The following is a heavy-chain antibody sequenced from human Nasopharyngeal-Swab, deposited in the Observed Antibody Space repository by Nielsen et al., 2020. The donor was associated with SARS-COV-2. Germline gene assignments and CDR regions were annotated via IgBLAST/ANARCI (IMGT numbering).Heavy chain of an antibody. CDR2: IYYSGST. Sequence: ESLKISCTVSVGSISSSSYYWGWIRQPPGKGLEWIGSIYYSGSTYYNPSLKSRVTISVDTSKNQFSLKLSSVTAADTAVYYCARINYYDSSGYYSWGQGTLVTVSS. D-gene: IGHD3-22*01. CDR1: VGSISSSSYY. J-gene: IGHJ4*02. V-gene: IGHV4-39*01. CDR3: ARINYYDSSGYYS.